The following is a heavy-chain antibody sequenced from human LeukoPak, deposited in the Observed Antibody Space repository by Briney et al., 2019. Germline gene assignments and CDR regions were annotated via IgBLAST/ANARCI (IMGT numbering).Heavy chain of an antibody. CDR1: GGSISTSSYY. D-gene: IGHD1-1*01. J-gene: IGHJ6*03. V-gene: IGHV4-61*01. Sequence: SETLSLTCTVPGGSISTSSYYWSWIRQPPGKGLEWLGYIYYSGSTNYNPSLKSRVTISVDTSKNQFSLKLSSVTAADTAVYYCARDKTGTTGNYYYYMDVWGKGTTVTISS. CDR2: IYYSGST. CDR3: ARDKTGTTGNYYYYMDV.